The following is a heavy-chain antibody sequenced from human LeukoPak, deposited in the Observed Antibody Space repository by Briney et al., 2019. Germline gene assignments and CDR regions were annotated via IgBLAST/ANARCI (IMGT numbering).Heavy chain of an antibody. CDR3: ASSVEMATIAGGFDY. J-gene: IGHJ4*02. CDR1: GGSITSTSYY. D-gene: IGHD5-24*01. V-gene: IGHV4-39*07. CDR2: IYHSGST. Sequence: PSETLSLTCTVSGGSITSTSYYWAWIRQPPGKGLEWIGSIYHSGSTYYNPSLKSRVTISVDTSKNQFSLKLSSVTAADTAVYYCASSVEMATIAGGFDYWGQGTLVTVSS.